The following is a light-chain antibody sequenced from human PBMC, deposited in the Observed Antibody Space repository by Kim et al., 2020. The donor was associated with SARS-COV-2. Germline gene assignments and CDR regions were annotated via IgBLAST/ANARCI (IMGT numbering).Light chain of an antibody. CDR3: QQYNSYPWT. V-gene: IGKV1-5*03. Sequence: DIQMTQSPSTLSASVLDRVTITCRASQSISSWLAWYQQKPGKAPKLLFYKASSLESGVPSRFSGSGSGTEFTLTISSLQPDDFATYYCQQYNSYPWTFGQGTKVDIK. CDR2: KAS. CDR1: QSISSW. J-gene: IGKJ1*01.